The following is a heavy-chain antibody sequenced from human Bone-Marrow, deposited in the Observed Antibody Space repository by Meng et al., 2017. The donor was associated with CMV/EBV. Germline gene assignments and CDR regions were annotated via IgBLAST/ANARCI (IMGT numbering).Heavy chain of an antibody. V-gene: IGHV1-58*02. J-gene: IGHJ6*02. Sequence: SVKVSCKASGYTLTKYDIHWVRQAPGQRLEWIGWIVVGSGNTNYAQKFQERVTITRDMSTSTAYMELSSLRSEDTAVYYCAGQEGGYDFWSGYPLYYYYGMDVWGQGTTVTVSS. CDR1: GYTLTKYD. D-gene: IGHD3-3*01. CDR3: AGQEGGYDFWSGYPLYYYYGMDV. CDR2: IVVGSGNT.